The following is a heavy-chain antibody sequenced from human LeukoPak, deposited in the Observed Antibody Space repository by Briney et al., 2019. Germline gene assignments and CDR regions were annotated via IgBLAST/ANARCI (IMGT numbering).Heavy chain of an antibody. V-gene: IGHV1-2*02. CDR1: GYTFTGYY. CDR2: IYPNSGAT. CDR3: GTLLSNGPFDY. J-gene: IGHJ4*02. Sequence: ASVKVSCKASGYTFTGYYMHWVRQAPGQGLEWMGYIYPNSGATKYAQKFQGRVTMTRDTSISTAYMELSELRSDDTAVYYCGTLLSNGPFDYWGQGSLVTVSS.